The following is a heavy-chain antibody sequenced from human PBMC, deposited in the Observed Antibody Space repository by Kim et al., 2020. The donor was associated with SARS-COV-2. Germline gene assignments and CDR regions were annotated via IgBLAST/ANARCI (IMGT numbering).Heavy chain of an antibody. V-gene: IGHV3-74*01. J-gene: IGHJ4*02. D-gene: IGHD1-7*01. CDR3: ARDGWNSFEFDY. Sequence: SADSVKGRFTISRDNAKNTLYLQMNSLRAEDTAVYYCARDGWNSFEFDYWGQGTLVTVSS.